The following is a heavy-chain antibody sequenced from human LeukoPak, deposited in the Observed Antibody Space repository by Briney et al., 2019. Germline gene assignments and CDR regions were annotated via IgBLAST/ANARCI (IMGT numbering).Heavy chain of an antibody. Sequence: SQTLSLTCAVSGGSISSGGYSWSWIRQPPGKGLEWIGYIYHSGSTYCNPSLKSRVTISVDRSKNQFSLKLSSVTAADTAVYYCARARFFVGGSYFFDYWGQGTLVTVSS. CDR3: ARARFFVGGSYFFDY. J-gene: IGHJ4*02. CDR1: GGSISSGGYS. D-gene: IGHD1-26*01. V-gene: IGHV4-30-2*01. CDR2: IYHSGST.